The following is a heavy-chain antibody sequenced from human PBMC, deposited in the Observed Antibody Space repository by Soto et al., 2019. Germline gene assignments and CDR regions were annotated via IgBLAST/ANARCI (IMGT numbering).Heavy chain of an antibody. V-gene: IGHV3-43*01. CDR3: GQDRAVTDYSNLDY. Sequence: EVQLVESGGVVVQPGGSLRLSCAASGFTFDDYSMHWVRQAPGQGLEWVSLISWDGRSTYYADSVKGRFTTSRDNSKNSLYLQMNSLTTEDTAFYYCGQDRAVTDYSNLDYWGQGALVTVSS. D-gene: IGHD2-15*01. CDR2: ISWDGRST. J-gene: IGHJ4*02. CDR1: GFTFDDYS.